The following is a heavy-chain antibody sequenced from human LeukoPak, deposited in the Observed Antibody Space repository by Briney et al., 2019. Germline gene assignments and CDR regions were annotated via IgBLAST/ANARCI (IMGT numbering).Heavy chain of an antibody. CDR3: ASLYGSGSY. J-gene: IGHJ4*02. D-gene: IGHD3-10*01. CDR1: GFTFSSFW. V-gene: IGHV3-74*01. Sequence: GGSLRLSCAASGFTFSSFWMHWVRQTPGKGLVWVSRINTDGSSTDYADSVKGRFTISRDNAKNTLYLQMNSLRAEDTAVYYCASLYGSGSYWGQGTLVTVSS. CDR2: INTDGSST.